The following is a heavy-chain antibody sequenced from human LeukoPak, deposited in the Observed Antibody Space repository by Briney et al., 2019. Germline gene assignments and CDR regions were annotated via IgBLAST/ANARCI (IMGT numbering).Heavy chain of an antibody. CDR1: GFTFSSYW. V-gene: IGHV3-7*01. Sequence: SGGSLRLSCAASGFTFSSYWMSWVRQPPGKGLEWVANIKQDGSEKYYVDSVKGRFTISRDNTKNSLYLQMNSLRAEDTAVYYCAREVDDRSGYPTYYFDYWGQGTLVTVSS. CDR2: IKQDGSEK. D-gene: IGHD3-22*01. CDR3: AREVDDRSGYPTYYFDY. J-gene: IGHJ4*02.